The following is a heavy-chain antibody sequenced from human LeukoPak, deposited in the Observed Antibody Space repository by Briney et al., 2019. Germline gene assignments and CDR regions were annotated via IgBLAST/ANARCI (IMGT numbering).Heavy chain of an antibody. V-gene: IGHV4-59*08. CDR3: ARQGTRYYYYGMDV. J-gene: IGHJ6*02. D-gene: IGHD3-10*01. Sequence: SETLSLTCTVSGGSLSSYYWSWIRQPPGKGLEWIGYIYYSGSTNYNPSLKSRVTIPVDTSKNQFSLKLSSVTAADTAVYYCARQGTRYYYYGMDVWGQGTTVTVSS. CDR1: GGSLSSYY. CDR2: IYYSGST.